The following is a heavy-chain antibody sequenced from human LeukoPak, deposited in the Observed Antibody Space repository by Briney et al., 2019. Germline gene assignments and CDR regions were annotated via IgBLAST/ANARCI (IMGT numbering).Heavy chain of an antibody. D-gene: IGHD2-21*02. CDR3: VRDPYCGGDCFRRHDY. Sequence: GGSLRLSCEASGFIFSTYSMKWVRQAPGKGLEWVSYISSSSSTIFYADSVRGRFTISRYNAKKSLYLQMNSLRAEDTAFYYCVRDPYCGGDCFRRHDYWGQGTLVTVSS. J-gene: IGHJ4*02. V-gene: IGHV3-48*01. CDR1: GFIFSTYS. CDR2: ISSSSSTI.